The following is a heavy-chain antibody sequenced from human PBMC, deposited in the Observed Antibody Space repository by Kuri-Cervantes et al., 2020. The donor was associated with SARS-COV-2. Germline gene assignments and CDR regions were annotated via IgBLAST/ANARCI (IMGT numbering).Heavy chain of an antibody. CDR3: AKGGLDSGWGY. D-gene: IGHD6-19*01. CDR1: GFTFSSYA. V-gene: IGHV3-23*03. Sequence: GESLKISCAASGFTFSSYAMSWVRQAPGKGLEWVSVIYSGGSSTYYADSVKGRFTISRDNPKNTLYLQMNSLRAEDTAVYYCAKGGLDSGWGYWGQGTLVTVSS. J-gene: IGHJ4*02. CDR2: IYSGGSST.